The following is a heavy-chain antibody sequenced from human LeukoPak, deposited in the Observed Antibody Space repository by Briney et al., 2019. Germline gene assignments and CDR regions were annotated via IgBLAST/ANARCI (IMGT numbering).Heavy chain of an antibody. Sequence: SETLSLTCAVYGGSFSGYYWSWIRQPPGKGLEWIGEINHSGSTNYNPSLKSQVTISVDTSKNQFSLKLSSVTAADTAVYYCARDREGYDYWGQGTLVTVSS. CDR2: INHSGST. V-gene: IGHV4-34*01. CDR3: ARDREGYDY. D-gene: IGHD1-26*01. CDR1: GGSFSGYY. J-gene: IGHJ4*02.